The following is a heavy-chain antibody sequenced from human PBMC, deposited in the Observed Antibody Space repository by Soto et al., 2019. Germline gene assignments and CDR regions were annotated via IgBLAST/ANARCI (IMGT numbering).Heavy chain of an antibody. J-gene: IGHJ4*02. V-gene: IGHV4-31*03. CDR3: ARATYYYDSSGYSDRVLDY. Sequence: SETLSLTCTVSGGSISSGGYYWSWIRQHPGKGLEWIGYIYYSGNTYYNPSLKSRVTISEDTSKNQFSLKLSSVTAADTAVYYCARATYYYDSSGYSDRVLDYWGQGTLVTISS. D-gene: IGHD3-22*01. CDR2: IYYSGNT. CDR1: GGSISSGGYY.